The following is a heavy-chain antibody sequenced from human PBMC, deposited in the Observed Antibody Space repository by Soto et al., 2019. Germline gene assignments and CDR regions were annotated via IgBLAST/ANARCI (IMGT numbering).Heavy chain of an antibody. CDR1: GFTFSSYA. CDR2: ISGSGGST. V-gene: IGHV3-23*01. CDR3: AKDLDSSGYYSAFDI. J-gene: IGHJ3*02. Sequence: PGGSLRLSCAASGFTFSSYAMSWVRQAPGKGLEWVSAISGSGGSTYYADSVKGRFTISRDNSKNTLYLQMNSLRAEDTAVYYCAKDLDSSGYYSAFDIWSQGTMVTVSS. D-gene: IGHD3-22*01.